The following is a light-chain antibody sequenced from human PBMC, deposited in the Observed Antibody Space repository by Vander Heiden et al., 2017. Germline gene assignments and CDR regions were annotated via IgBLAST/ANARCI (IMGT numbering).Light chain of an antibody. CDR1: QSVLYSSNNNNY. V-gene: IGKV4-1*01. Sequence: DIVVSQSPDSLPVSLGEWATINCKSSQSVLYSSNNNNYLAWYQQKPGQPPKLLIYWASTRESGVPDRFSGSGSGTDFTLTISSLQAEDVAVYYCQQYYSPPHTFGQGTKLEIK. CDR2: WAS. CDR3: QQYYSPPHT. J-gene: IGKJ2*01.